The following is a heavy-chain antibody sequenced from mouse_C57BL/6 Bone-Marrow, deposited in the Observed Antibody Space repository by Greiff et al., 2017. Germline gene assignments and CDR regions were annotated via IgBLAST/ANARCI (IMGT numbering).Heavy chain of an antibody. J-gene: IGHJ1*03. CDR2: GQGLEWIG. CDR3: SEDSSVSYCARPAYYYGSSYGDWYFAV. CDR1: YTFSRRVH. Sequence: VQLQQSGPELARPWASVKISCQAFYTFSRRVHFAIRDTNYWMQWVKQRPGQGLEWIGAIYPGRGSTNYNEKFKRKATLTVEQSSRSAYMQLSSLASEDSSVSYCARPAYYYGSSYGDWYFAVWGTGTTVTVSS. D-gene: IGHD1-1*01. V-gene: IGHV1-87*01.